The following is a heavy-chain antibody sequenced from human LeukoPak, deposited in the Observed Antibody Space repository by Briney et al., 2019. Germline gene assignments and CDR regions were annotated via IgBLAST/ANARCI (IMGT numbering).Heavy chain of an antibody. V-gene: IGHV1-18*04. CDR2: ISAYNGNT. Sequence: ASVKVSCKASGYTFTGYYMHWVRQAPGQGLEWMGWISAYNGNTNCAQKLQGRVTMTTDTSTSTAYMELRSLRSDDTAVYYCARGRYYDSSGYYEYSPYFDYWGQGTLVTVSS. J-gene: IGHJ4*02. CDR3: ARGRYYDSSGYYEYSPYFDY. CDR1: GYTFTGYY. D-gene: IGHD3-22*01.